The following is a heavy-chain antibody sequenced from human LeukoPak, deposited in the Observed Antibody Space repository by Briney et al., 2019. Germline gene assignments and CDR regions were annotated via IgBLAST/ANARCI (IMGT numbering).Heavy chain of an antibody. Sequence: PGRSLRLSCAASGFPFDDYAMHWVRQAPGKGLEWVSGISWNSGSIGYADSVKGRFTISRDNAKNSLYLQMNSLRAEDTALYYCAKDAGLRFENFDYWGQGTLVTVSS. CDR2: ISWNSGSI. CDR3: AKDAGLRFENFDY. D-gene: IGHD5-12*01. V-gene: IGHV3-9*01. J-gene: IGHJ4*02. CDR1: GFPFDDYA.